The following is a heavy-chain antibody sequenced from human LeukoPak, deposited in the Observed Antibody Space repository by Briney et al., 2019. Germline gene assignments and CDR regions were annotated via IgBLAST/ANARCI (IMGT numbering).Heavy chain of an antibody. CDR1: GFTLSNYN. CDR2: ISSGSTTI. V-gene: IGHV3-48*01. CDR3: ARDHPPEDV. Sequence: GGSLRLSCAASGFTLSNYNMNWVRQAPGKGLEWVSYISSGSTTIYYADSVKGRFTISRDNSKNTLYLQMNSLRIEDTAVYYCARDHPPEDVWGQGTTVTVSS. J-gene: IGHJ6*02.